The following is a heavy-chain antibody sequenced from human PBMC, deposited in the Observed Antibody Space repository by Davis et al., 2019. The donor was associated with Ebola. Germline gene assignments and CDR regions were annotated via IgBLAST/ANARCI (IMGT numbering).Heavy chain of an antibody. CDR3: AKDRSWGVRGPKLSDAFDI. CDR2: ISYDGSNK. CDR1: GFTFSSYG. V-gene: IGHV3-30*18. D-gene: IGHD3-10*01. J-gene: IGHJ3*02. Sequence: PGGSLRLSCAASGFTFSSYGMHWVRQAPGKGLEWVAVISYDGSNKYYADSVKGRFTISRDNSKNTLYLQMNSLRAEDTAVYYCAKDRSWGVRGPKLSDAFDIWGQGTMVTVSS.